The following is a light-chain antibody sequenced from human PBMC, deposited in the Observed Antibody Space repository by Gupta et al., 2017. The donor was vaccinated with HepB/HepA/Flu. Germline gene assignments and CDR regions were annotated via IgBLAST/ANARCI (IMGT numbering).Light chain of an antibody. CDR3: VLYMGSGIAV. J-gene: IGLJ3*02. CDR1: SGSVSTSYY. V-gene: IGLV8-61*01. Sequence: QTVATQEPSFSVSPGGTVTLTCGLSSGSVSTSYYPSWYQQTPGQAPRTLIYSTNTRSSGVPDRFSGSILGNKAALTITGDQADDEAYYYCVLYMGSGIAVFGGGTKLTVL. CDR2: STN.